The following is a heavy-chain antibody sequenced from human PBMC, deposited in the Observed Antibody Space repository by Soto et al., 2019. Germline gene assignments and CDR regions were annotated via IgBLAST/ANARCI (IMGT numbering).Heavy chain of an antibody. CDR1: GGTFSSYA. J-gene: IGHJ3*02. D-gene: IGHD3-22*01. Sequence: ASVKVSCKASGGTFSSYAISWVRQAPGQGLEWMGGIIPIFGTANYAQKFQGRVTITADESTSTAYMELSSLRSEDTAVYYCARANYYDSSGYDAFDIWGQGTMVTVSS. CDR2: IIPIFGTA. V-gene: IGHV1-69*13. CDR3: ARANYYDSSGYDAFDI.